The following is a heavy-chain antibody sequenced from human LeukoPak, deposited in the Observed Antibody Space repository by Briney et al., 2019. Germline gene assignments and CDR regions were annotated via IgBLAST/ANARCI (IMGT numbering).Heavy chain of an antibody. V-gene: IGHV1-46*01. CDR2: INPSGGST. D-gene: IGHD5-18*01. J-gene: IGHJ4*02. Sequence: GASVKVSCKASGYTFTSYYMHWVRQAPGQGLEWMGIINPSGGSTSCAQKFQGRVTMTRDTSTSTVYMELSSLRSEDTAVYYCARDLARGYSYGLTFDYWGQGTLVTVSS. CDR1: GYTFTSYY. CDR3: ARDLARGYSYGLTFDY.